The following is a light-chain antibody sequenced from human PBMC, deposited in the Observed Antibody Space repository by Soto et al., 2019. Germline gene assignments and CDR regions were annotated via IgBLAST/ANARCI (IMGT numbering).Light chain of an antibody. Sequence: DIQMTPSPSTLSASVGDRVTITCRSSQSISSWLGWYQQKPGKAPKLLIYDASSLESGVPSRFSGSGSGTEFTLTISSLQPDDFATYYCQQYNSYWTFGQGTKVDIK. CDR2: DAS. CDR3: QQYNSYWT. V-gene: IGKV1-5*01. J-gene: IGKJ1*01. CDR1: QSISSW.